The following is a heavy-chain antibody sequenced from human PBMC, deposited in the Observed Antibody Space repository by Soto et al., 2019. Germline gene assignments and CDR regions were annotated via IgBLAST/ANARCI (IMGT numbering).Heavy chain of an antibody. CDR1: GFTFSRCG. V-gene: IGHV3-23*05. D-gene: IGHD2-15*01. J-gene: IGHJ1*01. Sequence: EVQLLDSGGGLVQPGGSLRLSCAASGFTFSRCGMNWVRQAPGKGLEWVSSIDTSGTATTYTDSVRGRFSTSRDNSKNTLHLQMDSLRAEDTAIYYCAKAVVASSRDGFDAWGQGSLVVVSS. CDR3: AKAVVASSRDGFDA. CDR2: IDTSGTAT.